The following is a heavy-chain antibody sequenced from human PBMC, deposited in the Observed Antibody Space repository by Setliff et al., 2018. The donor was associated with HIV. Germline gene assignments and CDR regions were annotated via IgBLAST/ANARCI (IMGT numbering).Heavy chain of an antibody. Sequence: PGGSLRLSCAASGFTFSSYWMHWVRQAPGKGLVWVSRINSDGSSTSYADSVRGRFTISRDNSENTVYLQMNSLRTQDTAVYYCAKDDVVGVSVVRMDVWGQGTTVTVSS. D-gene: IGHD1-26*01. J-gene: IGHJ6*02. CDR3: AKDDVVGVSVVRMDV. CDR2: INSDGSST. CDR1: GFTFSSYW. V-gene: IGHV3-74*01.